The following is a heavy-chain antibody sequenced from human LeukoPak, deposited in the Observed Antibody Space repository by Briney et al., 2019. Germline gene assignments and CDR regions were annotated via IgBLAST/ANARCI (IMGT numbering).Heavy chain of an antibody. Sequence: GASVKVSCKASGYTFTSYGISWVRQAPGQGLEWMGWISAYNGNTNYAQKLQGRVTMTTDTSTSTAYMELRSLRSDDTAVYYCASAYSGYPGPPRWRDAFDIWGQGTMVTVSS. CDR1: GYTFTSYG. CDR3: ASAYSGYPGPPRWRDAFDI. J-gene: IGHJ3*02. V-gene: IGHV1-18*01. CDR2: ISAYNGNT. D-gene: IGHD5-12*01.